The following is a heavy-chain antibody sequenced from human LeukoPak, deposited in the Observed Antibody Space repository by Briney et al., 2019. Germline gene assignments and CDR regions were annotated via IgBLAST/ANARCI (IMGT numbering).Heavy chain of an antibody. CDR3: AKDQDHDYGDYYFDY. J-gene: IGHJ4*02. D-gene: IGHD4-17*01. CDR1: GFTFSNYG. V-gene: IGHV3-30*18. Sequence: GGSLRLSCAASGFTFSNYGVHWVRQAPGKGLELVAFISYDGTNEYYADSVKGRFTISRDNSKNTLYLQMNSLRAEDTAVYYCAKDQDHDYGDYYFDYWGQGTLVTVSS. CDR2: ISYDGTNE.